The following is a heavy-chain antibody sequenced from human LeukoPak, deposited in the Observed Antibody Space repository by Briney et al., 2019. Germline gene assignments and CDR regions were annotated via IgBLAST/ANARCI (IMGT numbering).Heavy chain of an antibody. CDR2: ISTYNGNT. Sequence: ASVKVSCKASGYTFTNYGISWVRQAPGQGLEWMGWISTYNGNTKYAQKLQGRVTMTTDTATTTAYMELRSLRSDDTAVYYCARAYNSGWVDYWGQGTLVTVSS. J-gene: IGHJ4*02. CDR3: ARAYNSGWVDY. D-gene: IGHD6-19*01. V-gene: IGHV1-18*01. CDR1: GYTFTNYG.